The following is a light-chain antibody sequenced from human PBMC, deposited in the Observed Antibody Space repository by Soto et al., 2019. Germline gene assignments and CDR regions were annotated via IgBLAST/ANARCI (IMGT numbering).Light chain of an antibody. V-gene: IGKV3-20*01. J-gene: IGKJ1*01. CDR3: QQYGSSPQT. CDR2: DAS. CDR1: ESVTGTY. Sequence: EIVLTQSPGTLSLSPGEGATLSCRASESVTGTYLAWYQQKPGQAPRLLIYDASSRATGIPDRFSGSGSGTEFTLTINRLEPEDSALYYCQQYGSSPQTFGQGTKVEIK.